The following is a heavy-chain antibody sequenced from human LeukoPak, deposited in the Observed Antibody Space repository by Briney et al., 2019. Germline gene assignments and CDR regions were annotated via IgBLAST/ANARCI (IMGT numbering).Heavy chain of an antibody. CDR2: ISYDGSNK. V-gene: IGHV3-30*03. J-gene: IGHJ5*01. Sequence: GRSLRLSCAASGFTFSSYGMHWVRQAPGRGLEWEAVISYDGSNKYYADSVKGRFTISRDNSKNTLYLQMNSLRAEDTAVYYCASGGIQLWFDYWGQGTLVTVSS. CDR3: ASGGIQLWFDY. CDR1: GFTFSSYG. D-gene: IGHD5-18*01.